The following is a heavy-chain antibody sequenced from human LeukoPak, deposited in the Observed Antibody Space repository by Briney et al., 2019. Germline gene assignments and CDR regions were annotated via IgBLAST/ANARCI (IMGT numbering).Heavy chain of an antibody. J-gene: IGHJ4*02. CDR1: GGSFSGYY. Sequence: SETLSLTCAVYGGSFSGYYWSRIRQPPGKGLEWIGEINHSGSTNYNPSLKSRVTISVDTSKNQFSLKLSSVTAADTAVYYCARLGVVNNFDYWGQGTLVTVSS. CDR2: INHSGST. CDR3: ARLGVVNNFDY. V-gene: IGHV4-34*01. D-gene: IGHD3-3*01.